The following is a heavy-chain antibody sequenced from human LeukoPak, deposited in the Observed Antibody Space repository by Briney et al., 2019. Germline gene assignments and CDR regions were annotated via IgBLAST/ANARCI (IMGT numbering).Heavy chain of an antibody. J-gene: IGHJ3*02. CDR2: ISGSGGST. V-gene: IGHV3-23*01. Sequence: GGSLRLSCAASGFTFSSYAMSWVRQAPGKGLEWVSGISGSGGSTYYADSVKGRFTISRDNSKNTLYLQMNSLRAEDTAVYYCARVKGEGYCSSTSCYMVAFDIWGQGTMVTVSS. D-gene: IGHD2-2*02. CDR3: ARVKGEGYCSSTSCYMVAFDI. CDR1: GFTFSSYA.